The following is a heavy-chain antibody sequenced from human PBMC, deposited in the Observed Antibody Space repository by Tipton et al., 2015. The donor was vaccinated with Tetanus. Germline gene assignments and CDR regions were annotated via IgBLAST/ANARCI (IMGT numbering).Heavy chain of an antibody. CDR1: GFTFSTYE. Sequence: LRLSCETSGFTFSTYEMNWVRQAPGKGLEWVSYISSSGSIVYYADSVKGRFTFSRDNAKKSLYLQMNNLRVEDTAVYYCTRHRRGDGYNLGAYWGPGTLVTVSS. J-gene: IGHJ4*02. V-gene: IGHV3-48*03. D-gene: IGHD5-24*01. CDR3: TRHRRGDGYNLGAY. CDR2: ISSSGSIV.